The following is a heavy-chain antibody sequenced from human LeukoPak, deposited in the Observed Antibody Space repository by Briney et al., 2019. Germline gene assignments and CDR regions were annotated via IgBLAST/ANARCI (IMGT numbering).Heavy chain of an antibody. J-gene: IGHJ4*02. D-gene: IGHD2-2*01. Sequence: GGSLRLSCEASGFIFSTYGMHWVRQAPGRLEWVAYISYDGSRKNYADAVKGRFTISRDNSKNTLYLQMNSLRAEDTAVYYCAKDREVVPAALDYWGQGTLVTVSS. CDR3: AKDREVVPAALDY. V-gene: IGHV3-30*02. CDR1: GFIFSTYG. CDR2: ISYDGSRK.